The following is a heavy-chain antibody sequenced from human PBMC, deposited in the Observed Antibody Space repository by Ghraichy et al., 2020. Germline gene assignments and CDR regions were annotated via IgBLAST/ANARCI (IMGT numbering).Heavy chain of an antibody. Sequence: SETLSLTCAVSGGSISSSNWWSWVRPPPGKGLEWIGVIYHSGSTNYNPSLKSRVTISVDKSKHQFSLKLSSVTAADTAVYYCAADMGGRYYYGMDVWGQGTTVTVSS. D-gene: IGHD2-15*01. CDR1: GGSISSSNW. CDR3: AADMGGRYYYGMDV. V-gene: IGHV4-4*02. CDR2: IYHSGST. J-gene: IGHJ6*02.